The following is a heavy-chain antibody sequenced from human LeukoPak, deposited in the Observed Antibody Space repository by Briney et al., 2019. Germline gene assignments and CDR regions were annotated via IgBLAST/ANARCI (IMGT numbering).Heavy chain of an antibody. CDR2: IRSKAYGGTT. CDR3: TRDNGDYYFPNWFDP. V-gene: IGHV3-49*04. CDR1: GFTFGDYA. Sequence: PGGSLRLSCTASGFTFGDYAMSWVRQAPGKGLEWVGFIRSKAYGGTTEYAASVKGRFTISRDDSKSIAHLQMNSLKTEDTAVYYCTRDNGDYYFPNWFDPWGQGTLVTVSS. J-gene: IGHJ5*02. D-gene: IGHD4-17*01.